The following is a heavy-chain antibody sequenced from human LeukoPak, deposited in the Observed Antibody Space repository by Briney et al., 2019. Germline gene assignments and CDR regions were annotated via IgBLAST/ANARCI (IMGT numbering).Heavy chain of an antibody. CDR3: ARTDGISSAFDI. CDR1: GGSISSYY. D-gene: IGHD3-3*01. Sequence: PSETLSLTCTVSGGSISSYYWSWIRQPPGKGLEWIGYIYYSGSTNYNPPLKSRVTISVDTSKNQFSLKLSSVTAADTAVYYCARTDGISSAFDIWSQGTMVTVSS. V-gene: IGHV4-59*01. J-gene: IGHJ3*02. CDR2: IYYSGST.